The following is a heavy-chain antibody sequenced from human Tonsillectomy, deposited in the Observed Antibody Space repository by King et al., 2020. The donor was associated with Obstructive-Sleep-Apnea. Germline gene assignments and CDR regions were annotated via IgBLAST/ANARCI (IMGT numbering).Heavy chain of an antibody. D-gene: IGHD3-10*01. CDR2: INHSGST. J-gene: IGHJ2*01. Sequence: VQLQQWGAGLLKPSEILSLTCAVYGGSFSDYYWSWIRQPPGVGVAWIGEINHSGSTSYSPSLKSRVTISVDTAKNKLSRKLSSVTAADTAVYYCARVPLSYYGSGSNWYFDLWGRGTLVTVSS. CDR3: ARVPLSYYGSGSNWYFDL. CDR1: GGSFSDYY. V-gene: IGHV4-34*01.